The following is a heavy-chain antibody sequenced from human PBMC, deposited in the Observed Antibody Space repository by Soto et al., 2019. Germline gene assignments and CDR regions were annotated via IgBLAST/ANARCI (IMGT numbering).Heavy chain of an antibody. D-gene: IGHD2-15*01. V-gene: IGHV3-23*01. J-gene: IGHJ2*01. Sequence: GGSLRLSCAASGFTFSSYAMTWVRQAPGKGLEWVSSISFSDGGTYYADSVKGRLTISRDNSKNTLFLQMNSLRVEDTAVYYCVKDDRILGRRYFDLWGRGTLVTVSS. CDR1: GFTFSSYA. CDR2: ISFSDGGT. CDR3: VKDDRILGRRYFDL.